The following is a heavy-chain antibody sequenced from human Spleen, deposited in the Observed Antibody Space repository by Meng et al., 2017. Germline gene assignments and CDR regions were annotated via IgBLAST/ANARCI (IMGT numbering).Heavy chain of an antibody. V-gene: IGHV4-34*01. CDR3: ARGPTTMAHDFDY. J-gene: IGHJ4*02. D-gene: IGHD4-11*01. CDR1: GGFFSGYY. CDR2: INHSGST. Sequence: QGRRHEWGAGLLKPSATLSLTCAVSGGFFSGYYGSWIRQPPGKGLEWIGEINHSGSTNYNPSLESRATLSVDTSQNNLSLKLSSVTAADSAVYYCARGPTTMAHDFDYWGQGTLVTVSS.